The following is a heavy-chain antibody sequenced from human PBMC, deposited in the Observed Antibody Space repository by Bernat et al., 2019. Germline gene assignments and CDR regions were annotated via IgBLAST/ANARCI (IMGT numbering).Heavy chain of an antibody. CDR2: IRYDGSNK. J-gene: IGHJ4*02. Sequence: QVQLVESGGGVVQPGGSLRLSCAASGFTFSSYGMHWVRQAPGKGLEWVAFIRYDGSNKYYADSVKGRFTISRDNSKNTLYLQMNSLRAEDTAVYYWAKDTGPNGNFDYWGQGTLVTVSS. V-gene: IGHV3-30*02. CDR3: AKDTGPNGNFDY. D-gene: IGHD4-11*01. CDR1: GFTFSSYG.